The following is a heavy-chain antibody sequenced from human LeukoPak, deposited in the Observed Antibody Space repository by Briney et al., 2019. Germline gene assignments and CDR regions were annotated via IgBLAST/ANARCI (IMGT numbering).Heavy chain of an antibody. V-gene: IGHV3-33*01. D-gene: IGHD6-13*01. J-gene: IGHJ6*02. CDR3: ARWAAAAPYGMDV. CDR1: GFTFSSYG. CDR2: IWYDGSNK. Sequence: GGSLRLSCAASGFTFSSYGMHWVRQAPGKGLEWVAVIWYDGSNKYYADSVKGRFTISRDNSKNTLYLQMNSLRAEDTAVYYCARWAAAAPYGMDVWGQGTTVTVSS.